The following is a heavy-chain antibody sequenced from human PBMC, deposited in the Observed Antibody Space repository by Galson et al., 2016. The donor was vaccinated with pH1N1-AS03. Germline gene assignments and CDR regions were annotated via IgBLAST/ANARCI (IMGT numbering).Heavy chain of an antibody. CDR2: TSSSGGST. Sequence: SLRLSCATSGFTFTDFAVSWVRQAPGRGLEWVSATSSSGGSTYYAESVKGRFTISRDYSKNTVDLQMNSLRAEDTALYYCAKDRNDYRLHYFSGSDVWGQGTTVIVSS. J-gene: IGHJ6*02. CDR1: GFTFTDFA. V-gene: IGHV3-23*01. D-gene: IGHD1-1*01. CDR3: AKDRNDYRLHYFSGSDV.